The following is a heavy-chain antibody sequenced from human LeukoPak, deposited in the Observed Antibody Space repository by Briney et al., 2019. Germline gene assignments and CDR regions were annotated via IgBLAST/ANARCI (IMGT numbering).Heavy chain of an antibody. CDR1: GFTFSSYA. J-gene: IGHJ4*02. CDR2: ISGSDGRT. V-gene: IGHV3-23*01. Sequence: PGGSLRLSCAASGFTFSSYAMSWVRQAPGKGLEWVSAISGSDGRTFYADSVKGRFTISRDNSKNTLYVQMNSLRAEDTALYYCAKESPYYSRGARKYYFDFWGRGTLFTVSS. CDR3: AKESPYYSRGARKYYFDF. D-gene: IGHD2-15*01.